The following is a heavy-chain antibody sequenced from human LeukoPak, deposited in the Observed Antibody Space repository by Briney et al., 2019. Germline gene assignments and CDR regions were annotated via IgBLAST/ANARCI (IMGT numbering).Heavy chain of an antibody. CDR3: AREARYSYGPFFDY. CDR2: IYHSGST. J-gene: IGHJ4*02. Sequence: SETLSLTCAVSGYSISSGYYSGWIRQPPGKGLEWIGSIYHSGSTYYNPSLKSRVTISVDTSKNQFSLKLSSVTAADTAVYYCAREARYSYGPFFDYWGQGTLVTVSS. V-gene: IGHV4-38-2*01. CDR1: GYSISSGYY. D-gene: IGHD5-18*01.